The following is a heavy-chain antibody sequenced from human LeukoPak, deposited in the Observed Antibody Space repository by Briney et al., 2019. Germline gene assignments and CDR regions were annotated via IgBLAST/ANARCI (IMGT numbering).Heavy chain of an antibody. CDR2: VATGGTGP. J-gene: IGHJ5*02. Sequence: PGGSLRHSCAASGFTFSGYWMHWVRQAPGKGLVWVSRVATGGTGPSYADSVKGRFTISRDNAKNTLYLQMNSLSAEDTAVYFCARDMGPYGGSPGASWGQGTMVTVSS. CDR1: GFTFSGYW. V-gene: IGHV3-74*01. CDR3: ARDMGPYGGSPGAS. D-gene: IGHD4-23*01.